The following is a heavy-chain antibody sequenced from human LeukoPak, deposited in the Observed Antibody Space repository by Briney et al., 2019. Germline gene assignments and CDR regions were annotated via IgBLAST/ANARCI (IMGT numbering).Heavy chain of an antibody. D-gene: IGHD2-2*01. J-gene: IGHJ4*02. CDR2: IRYDGSNK. Sequence: GGSLRLSCAASGFTFSFYWMSWVRQAPGKGLEWVAFIRYDGSNKYYADSVKGRFTISRDNSKNTLYLQMNSLRAEDTAVYYCAKDLRSGYCSSTSCRIFDYWGQGTLVTVSS. CDR1: GFTFSFYW. V-gene: IGHV3-30*02. CDR3: AKDLRSGYCSSTSCRIFDY.